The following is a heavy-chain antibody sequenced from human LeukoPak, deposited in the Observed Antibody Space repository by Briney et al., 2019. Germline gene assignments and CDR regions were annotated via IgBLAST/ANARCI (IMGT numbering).Heavy chain of an antibody. CDR2: INHSGST. CDR3: ARVVEMGATSRSGDFDY. D-gene: IGHD1-26*01. J-gene: IGHJ4*02. CDR1: GGSFSGYY. V-gene: IGHV4-34*01. Sequence: SETLSLTCAVYGGSFSGYYWSWIRQPPGKGLEWIGEINHSGSTNYNPSPKSRVTISVDTSKNQFSLKLSSVTAADTAVYYCARVVEMGATSRSGDFDYWGQGTLVTVSS.